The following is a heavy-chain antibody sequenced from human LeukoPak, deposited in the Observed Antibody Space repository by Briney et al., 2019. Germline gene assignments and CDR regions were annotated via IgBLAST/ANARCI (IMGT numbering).Heavy chain of an antibody. D-gene: IGHD2-15*01. J-gene: IGHJ1*01. CDR2: IKEDGSKT. CDR3: ARDATRGGDLDS. CDR1: GFTFTTYW. Sequence: GGSLRLSCAASGFTFTTYWMSWVRQAPGKGLEWVGNIKEDGSKTYYVDSVKGRFTISRDNAKNSLYLQMNSLRADDTAVYYCARDATRGGDLDSWGQGTLVTVSS. V-gene: IGHV3-7*01.